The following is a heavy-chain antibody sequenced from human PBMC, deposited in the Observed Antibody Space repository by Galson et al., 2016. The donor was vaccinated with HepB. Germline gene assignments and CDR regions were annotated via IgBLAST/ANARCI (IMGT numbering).Heavy chain of an antibody. CDR1: GYTFTTYG. J-gene: IGHJ4*02. V-gene: IGHV1-18*01. CDR3: VRDQERSLDY. Sequence: SVKVSCKASGYTFTTYGITWVRQAPGQGLDWMGWISTHSGTTNHAQELQGRITMTTDTSTSTAYMELTNLKSDDTAVYYCVRDQERSLDYGGQGTLVSVSS. CDR2: ISTHSGTT.